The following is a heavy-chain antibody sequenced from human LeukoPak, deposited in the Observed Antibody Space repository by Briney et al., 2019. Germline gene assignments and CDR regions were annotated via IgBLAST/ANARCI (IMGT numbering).Heavy chain of an antibody. CDR1: GGSISSYY. CDR3: ARVSNYDFWSGPTGSWFDP. D-gene: IGHD3-3*01. CDR2: IYHSGST. J-gene: IGHJ5*02. Sequence: SETLSLTCTVSGGSISSYYWSWIRQPAGKGLEWIGSIYHSGSTYYNPSLKSRVTISVDTSKNQFSLKLSSVTAADTAVYYCARVSNYDFWSGPTGSWFDPWGQGTLVTVSS. V-gene: IGHV4-4*07.